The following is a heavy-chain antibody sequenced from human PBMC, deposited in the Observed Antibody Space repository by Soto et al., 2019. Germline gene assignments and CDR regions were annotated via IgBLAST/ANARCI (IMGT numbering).Heavy chain of an antibody. CDR3: ARDQGYCSGGSCYVAGY. V-gene: IGHV3-74*01. J-gene: IGHJ4*02. CDR1: GFTYSSYW. CDR2: INSDGSST. D-gene: IGHD2-15*01. Sequence: EVQLVESGGGLVQPRGSLRLSCAASGFTYSSYWMHWVRQAPGKGLVWVSRINSDGSSTTYADSVKGRFTISRDNAKNTLYLQLNSLRAEDTAVYYCARDQGYCSGGSCYVAGYWGQGTLVTVSS.